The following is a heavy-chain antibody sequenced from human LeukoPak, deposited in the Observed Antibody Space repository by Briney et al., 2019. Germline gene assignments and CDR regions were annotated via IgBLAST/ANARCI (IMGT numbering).Heavy chain of an antibody. CDR1: GGTFSSYA. J-gene: IGHJ5*02. CDR3: ARVSYVGYNWFDP. V-gene: IGHV1-3*01. D-gene: IGHD1-26*01. Sequence: SVKVSCKASGGTFSSYAISWVRQAPGQGLEWMGWINAGNGNTKYSQKFQGRVTITRDTSASTAYMELSSLRSEDTAVYYCARVSYVGYNWFDPWGQGTLVTVSS. CDR2: INAGNGNT.